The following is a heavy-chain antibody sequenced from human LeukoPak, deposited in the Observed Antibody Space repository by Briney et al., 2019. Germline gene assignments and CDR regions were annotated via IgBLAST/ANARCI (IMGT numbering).Heavy chain of an antibody. CDR1: GFTFSSYG. CDR3: AKDRALITMIVVVAQIDY. V-gene: IGHV3-30*02. CDR2: IRYDGSNK. J-gene: IGHJ4*02. D-gene: IGHD3-22*01. Sequence: PGGSLRLSCAASGFTFSSYGMHWVRQAPGKGLEWVAFIRYDGSNKYYADSVKGRFTISRDNSKNTLYLQMNSLRAEDTAVYYCAKDRALITMIVVVAQIDYWGQGTLVTVSS.